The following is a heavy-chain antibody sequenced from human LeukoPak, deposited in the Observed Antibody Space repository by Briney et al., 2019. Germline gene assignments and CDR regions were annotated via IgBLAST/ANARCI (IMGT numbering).Heavy chain of an antibody. J-gene: IGHJ4*02. Sequence: GGSLRLSCAVSGFTFSSYAMNWVRQAPGKGLEWVSVIYSGGSTYYADSVKGRFTISRDNSKNTLYLHMNSLRPEDTAVYYCARAGSSWYPLDYWGQGTLVTVSS. CDR3: ARAGSSWYPLDY. CDR1: GFTFSSYA. CDR2: IYSGGST. V-gene: IGHV3-66*02. D-gene: IGHD6-13*01.